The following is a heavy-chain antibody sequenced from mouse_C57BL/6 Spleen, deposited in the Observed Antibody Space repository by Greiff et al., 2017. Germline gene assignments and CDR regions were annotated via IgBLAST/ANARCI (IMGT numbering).Heavy chain of an antibody. CDR3: ASLIRGYFDV. CDR2: INYDGSST. V-gene: IGHV5-16*01. Sequence: EVQLVESEGGLVQPGSSMKLSCTASGFTFSDYYMAWVRQVPEKGLEWVANINYDGSSTYYLDSLKSRFIISRDNAKNILYLQMSSLKSEDTATYYCASLIRGYFDVWGTGTTVTVSS. J-gene: IGHJ1*03. CDR1: GFTFSDYY.